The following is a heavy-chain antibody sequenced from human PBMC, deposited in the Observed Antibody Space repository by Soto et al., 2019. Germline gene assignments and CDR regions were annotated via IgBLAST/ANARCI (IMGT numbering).Heavy chain of an antibody. Sequence: PSGTLALTCTASGGCVSSYDGSWIRQPPGKGLEWIGYSYYSGSTNYNPSLKSRVTISVDTSKNQFSLKLSSVTAADTAVYYCAGSYRAAAAQFDYWGQGTLVTVSS. CDR2: SYYSGST. CDR3: AGSYRAAAAQFDY. D-gene: IGHD6-13*01. V-gene: IGHV4-59*08. J-gene: IGHJ4*02. CDR1: GGCVSSYD.